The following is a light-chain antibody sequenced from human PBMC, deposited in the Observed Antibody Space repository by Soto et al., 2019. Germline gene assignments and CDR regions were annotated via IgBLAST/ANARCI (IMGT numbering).Light chain of an antibody. CDR2: HAS. Sequence: EIVLTQSPATLSVSRGERASLSCRASQSAGNLLAWYQQKPGQAPRLLIYHASTRATGVPARFSGGGSGTEFTLTINSLQSEDSAVYYCQQHNQWPITFGQGTRLEIK. V-gene: IGKV3D-15*01. CDR3: QQHNQWPIT. J-gene: IGKJ5*01. CDR1: QSAGNL.